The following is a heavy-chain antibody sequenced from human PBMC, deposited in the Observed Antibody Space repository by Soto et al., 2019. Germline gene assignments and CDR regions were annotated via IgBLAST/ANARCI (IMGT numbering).Heavy chain of an antibody. V-gene: IGHV3-33*01. CDR3: ARDDDNDANALDY. Sequence: GGSLRLSCAASGFTFSKYGMHWVRQAPGKGLEWVALIWNDGIRKVYVASVKGRFTISRDNSKNTLDLQMNNLRDEDTAVYYCARDDDNDANALDYWGPGTLVTVSS. CDR2: IWNDGIRK. CDR1: GFTFSKYG. J-gene: IGHJ4*02.